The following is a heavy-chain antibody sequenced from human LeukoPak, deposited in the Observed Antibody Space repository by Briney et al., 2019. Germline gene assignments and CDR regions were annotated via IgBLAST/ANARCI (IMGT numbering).Heavy chain of an antibody. V-gene: IGHV3-66*01. CDR3: ARMVYYYDSSGYNYYFHY. CDR1: GFTVSGNY. J-gene: IGHJ4*02. D-gene: IGHD3-22*01. Sequence: GGSLRLSCAASGFTVSGNYMSWVRQAPGKGLDWVSVIYTGGTTYHADSVKGRFTISRDNSKNTLSLQMNGLRAEDTAVYYCARMVYYYDSSGYNYYFHYWGQGTLVTVSS. CDR2: IYTGGTT.